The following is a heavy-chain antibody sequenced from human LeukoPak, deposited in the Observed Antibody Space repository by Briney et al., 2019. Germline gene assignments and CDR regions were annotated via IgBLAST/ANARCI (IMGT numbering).Heavy chain of an antibody. CDR2: ISRSGSAI. D-gene: IGHD1-26*01. Sequence: GGSLRLSCAASGFTVSSYEMNWVRQAPGKGLEWVSYISRSGSAIYYADSVKGRFTISRDNAKNSLYLQMNSLSDEDTAVYYCTFSEELPPYYFDYWGQGTLVTVSS. CDR3: TFSEELPPYYFDY. CDR1: GFTVSSYE. J-gene: IGHJ4*02. V-gene: IGHV3-48*03.